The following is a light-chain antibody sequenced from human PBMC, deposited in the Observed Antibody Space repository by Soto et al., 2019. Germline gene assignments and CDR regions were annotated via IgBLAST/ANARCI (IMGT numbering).Light chain of an antibody. V-gene: IGKV3-11*01. J-gene: IGKJ5*01. Sequence: EIVLTQSPATLSLSPGARAPLSCRASPSVTNFLAWYPQQPGQAPRLLIYGAFNRATGIPARFSGSGSGTDFTLTISSLEPADSAVYYCQQRNVWPPVTFGQGTQLEI. CDR2: GAF. CDR1: PSVTNF. CDR3: QQRNVWPPVT.